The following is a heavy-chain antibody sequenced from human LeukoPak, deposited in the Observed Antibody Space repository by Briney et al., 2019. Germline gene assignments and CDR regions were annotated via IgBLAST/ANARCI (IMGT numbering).Heavy chain of an antibody. CDR1: GGSFSGYY. CDR3: AATPEPTANFDY. J-gene: IGHJ4*02. D-gene: IGHD2-15*01. V-gene: IGHV4-34*01. Sequence: SETLSLTCAVYGGSFSGYYWSWIRQPPGKGLEWIGEINHSGSTNYNSSLKSRVTISVDTSKNQFSLKLSSVTAADTAVYYCAATPEPTANFDYWGQGTLVTVSS. CDR2: INHSGST.